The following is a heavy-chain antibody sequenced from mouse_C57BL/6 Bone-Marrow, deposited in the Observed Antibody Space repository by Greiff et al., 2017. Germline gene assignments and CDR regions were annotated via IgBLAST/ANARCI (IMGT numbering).Heavy chain of an antibody. J-gene: IGHJ2*01. CDR1: GYSFTSYY. Sequence: VQLQQSGPELVKPGASVTISCKASGYSFTSYYIHWVKQRPGQGLEWIGWIYPGSGNTKYNEKFKGKATLTADTSSSTAYMQLSSLTSEDAAVYYCASGVLLYYFDYWGQGTTLTVSS. CDR3: ASGVLLYYFDY. CDR2: IYPGSGNT. V-gene: IGHV1-66*01.